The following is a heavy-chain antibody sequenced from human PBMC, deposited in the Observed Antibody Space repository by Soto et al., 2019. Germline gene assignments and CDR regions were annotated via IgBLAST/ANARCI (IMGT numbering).Heavy chain of an antibody. CDR2: ISGSGGST. Sequence: GGSLRLSCAASGFTFSSYAMSWVRQAPGKGLEWVSAISGSGGSTYYADSVKGRFTISRDNSKNTLYLQMNSLRAEDTAVYYCAKDPREMVYAQGYYFDYWGQGTLVTVSS. V-gene: IGHV3-23*01. CDR1: GFTFSSYA. CDR3: AKDPREMVYAQGYYFDY. J-gene: IGHJ4*02. D-gene: IGHD2-8*01.